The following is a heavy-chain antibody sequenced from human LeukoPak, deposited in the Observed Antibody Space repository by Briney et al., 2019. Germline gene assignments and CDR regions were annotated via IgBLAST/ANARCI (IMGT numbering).Heavy chain of an antibody. D-gene: IGHD6-13*01. CDR2: IHFNGNT. CDR3: ARDRGGSSWYNYYDA. J-gene: IGHJ4*02. V-gene: IGHV4-4*07. Sequence: SETLSLTCTVSGDSISNNYWSWIRQPAGKGLEWISRIHFNGNTDYNPSLKSRVTTSIDTPRNQFSLKLSSVTAADTTVFYCARDRGGSSWYNYYDAWGQGILVTVSS. CDR1: GDSISNNY.